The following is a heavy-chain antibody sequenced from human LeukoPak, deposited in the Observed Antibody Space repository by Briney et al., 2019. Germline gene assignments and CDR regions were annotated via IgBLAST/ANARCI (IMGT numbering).Heavy chain of an antibody. J-gene: IGHJ4*02. V-gene: IGHV1-3*01. CDR1: GYTFTSYA. D-gene: IGHD6-13*01. Sequence: ASVKVSCKASGYTFTSYAMHWVRQAPGQRLEWMGWINAGNGNTKYSQKFQGRVTITRDTSASTAYMELSSLRSEDTPVYYCARGGSSSSSWDYWGQGTLVTVSS. CDR3: ARGGSSSSSWDY. CDR2: INAGNGNT.